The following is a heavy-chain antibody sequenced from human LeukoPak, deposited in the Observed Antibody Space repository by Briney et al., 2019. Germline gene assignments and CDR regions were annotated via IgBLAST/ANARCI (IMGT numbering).Heavy chain of an antibody. CDR2: INPNSGGT. CDR1: GYTFTGYY. J-gene: IGHJ3*02. V-gene: IGHV1-2*02. Sequence: GASVKVSCKASGYTFTGYYMHWVRQAPGQGLECMGWINPNSGGTNYAQKFQGRVTMTRDTSISTAYMELSRLRSDDTAVYYCARDLLAAEEKAFDIWGQGTMVTVSS. D-gene: IGHD6-13*01. CDR3: ARDLLAAEEKAFDI.